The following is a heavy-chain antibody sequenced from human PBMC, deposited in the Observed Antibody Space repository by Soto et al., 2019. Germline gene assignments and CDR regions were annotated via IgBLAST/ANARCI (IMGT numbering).Heavy chain of an antibody. Sequence: QLQLQESGPGLVKPSETLSLTCTVSGGSISSSSYYWGWIRQPPGKGLEWIGSIYYSGSTYYNPSLKSRVTISVDTSKNQFSLKLSSVTAADTAVYYCARLELYSSLSPWGQGTLVTVSS. V-gene: IGHV4-39*01. CDR3: ARLELYSSLSP. D-gene: IGHD6-13*01. CDR1: GGSISSSSYY. J-gene: IGHJ5*02. CDR2: IYYSGST.